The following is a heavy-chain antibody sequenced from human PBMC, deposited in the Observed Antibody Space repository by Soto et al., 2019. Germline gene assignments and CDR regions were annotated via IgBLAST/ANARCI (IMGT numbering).Heavy chain of an antibody. V-gene: IGHV1-8*01. CDR3: ARVTDDFWSGYYLGYYFDY. Sequence: GASVKVSCKASGYTFTSYDINWVRQATGQGLEWMGWMNPNSGNTGYAQKFQGRVTMTRNTSISTAYMELSSLRSEDTAVYYRARVTDDFWSGYYLGYYFDYWGQGTLVTVSS. CDR2: MNPNSGNT. D-gene: IGHD3-3*01. J-gene: IGHJ4*02. CDR1: GYTFTSYD.